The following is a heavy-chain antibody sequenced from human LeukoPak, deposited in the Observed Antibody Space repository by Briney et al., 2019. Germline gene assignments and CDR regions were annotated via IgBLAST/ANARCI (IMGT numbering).Heavy chain of an antibody. CDR3: ARGSPRITIFGVVITSWFDP. Sequence: PSETLSLTCTVSGGSISSHYWSWIRQPPGKGLEWIGEINHSGSTNYNPSLKSRVTISVDTSKNQFSLKLSSVTAVDTAVYYCARGSPRITIFGVVITSWFDPWGQGTLVTVSS. CDR2: INHSGST. J-gene: IGHJ5*02. V-gene: IGHV4-34*01. D-gene: IGHD3-3*01. CDR1: GGSISSHY.